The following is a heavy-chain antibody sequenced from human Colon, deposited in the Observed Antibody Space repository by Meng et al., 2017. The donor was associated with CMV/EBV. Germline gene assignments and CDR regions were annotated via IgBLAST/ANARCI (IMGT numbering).Heavy chain of an antibody. CDR3: VRDRGYNYGNFDY. J-gene: IGHJ4*02. V-gene: IGHV4-38-2*02. D-gene: IGHD5-18*01. CDR2: SYGSGQT. Sequence: SETLSLTCAVSGFSISSAYFLGWIRQHPGEGLEWIGSSYGSGQTYYNPSLQRRVSISVDTSNNDFSLTLSSVSAADTAVYYCVRDRGYNYGNFDYWGQGTLVTVSS. CDR1: GFSISSAYF.